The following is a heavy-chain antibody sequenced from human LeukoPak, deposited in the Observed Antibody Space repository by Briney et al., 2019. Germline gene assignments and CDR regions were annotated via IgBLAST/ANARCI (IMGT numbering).Heavy chain of an antibody. V-gene: IGHV3-66*02. CDR3: ARYRGGAQNWVALDP. D-gene: IGHD7-27*01. J-gene: IGHJ5*02. CDR2: IYADGTT. Sequence: GGALRLSCASSRFTVINDFMAWVRPDPGKGVEWVSLIYADGTTFYTDSVKGRFTMSRDNFKNTMYLQMNSLRIEDTALDYCARYRGGAQNWVALDPWGQGTLVTVSS. CDR1: RFTVINDF.